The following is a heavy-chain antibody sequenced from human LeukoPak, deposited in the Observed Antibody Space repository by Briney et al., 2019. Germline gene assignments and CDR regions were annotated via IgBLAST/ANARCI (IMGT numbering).Heavy chain of an antibody. J-gene: IGHJ4*02. CDR2: INHSGST. CDR1: GGSFSGYY. V-gene: IGHV4-34*01. D-gene: IGHD5-18*01. Sequence: SETLSLTCAVYGGSFSGYYWSWIRQPPGKGLEWIGEINHSGSTNYSPSLKSRVTISVDTSKNQFSLKLSSVTAADTAVYYCARADTAMGKFDYWGQGTLVTVSS. CDR3: ARADTAMGKFDY.